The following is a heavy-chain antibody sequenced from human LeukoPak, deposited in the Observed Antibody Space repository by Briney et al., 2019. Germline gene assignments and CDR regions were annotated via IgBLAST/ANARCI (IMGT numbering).Heavy chain of an antibody. V-gene: IGHV3-53*01. CDR2: IYSGGTT. Sequence: GGSLRLSCAASGFTVSTNCMNWVRQAPGKGLEWVSVIYSGGTTYYADSVRGRFSISRDASKNTLYLQMNSLRAEDTAVYYCARGSVRAFDIWGQGTMVTVSS. J-gene: IGHJ3*02. D-gene: IGHD1-26*01. CDR3: ARGSVRAFDI. CDR1: GFTVSTNC.